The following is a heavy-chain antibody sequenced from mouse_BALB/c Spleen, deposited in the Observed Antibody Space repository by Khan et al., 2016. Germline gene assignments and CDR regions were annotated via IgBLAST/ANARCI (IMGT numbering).Heavy chain of an antibody. CDR2: ISSGGSYT. Sequence: EVELVESGGGLVKPGGSLKLSCAASGFTFSSYAMSWVRQSPEKRLEWVAEISSGGSYTYYPDTVTGRFTISRDNAKNTLYLEMSRLRSEDTAMYYGARDRITTATYYAMDYWGQGTSVTVSS. D-gene: IGHD1-2*01. CDR1: GFTFSSYA. V-gene: IGHV5-9-4*01. J-gene: IGHJ4*01. CDR3: ARDRITTATYYAMDY.